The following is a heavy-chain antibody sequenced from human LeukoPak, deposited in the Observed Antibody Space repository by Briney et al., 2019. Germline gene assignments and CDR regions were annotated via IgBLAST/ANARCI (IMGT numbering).Heavy chain of an antibody. Sequence: ASVKVFCKVSGYTLTELSMHWVRQAPGKGLEWMGGFDPEDGETIYAQKFQGRVTMTEDTSTDTAYMELSSLRSEDTAVYYCATHHCSSTSCLFDYWGQGTLVTVSS. CDR3: ATHHCSSTSCLFDY. CDR1: GYTLTELS. CDR2: FDPEDGET. J-gene: IGHJ4*02. V-gene: IGHV1-24*01. D-gene: IGHD2-2*01.